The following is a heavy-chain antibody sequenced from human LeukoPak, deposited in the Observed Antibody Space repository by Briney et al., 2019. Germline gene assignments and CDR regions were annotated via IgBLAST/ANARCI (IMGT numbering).Heavy chain of an antibody. V-gene: IGHV4-4*07. Sequence: SETLSLTCTVSGGSISSYYWSWIRQPAGKGLEWIGRIYTSGSTNYNPSLKSRVTMSVDTSKNQFSLKLSSVTAADTAVYYCAGSIAAAQLRDWFDPWGQGTLVTVSS. CDR3: AGSIAAAQLRDWFDP. CDR1: GGSISSYY. J-gene: IGHJ5*02. CDR2: IYTSGST. D-gene: IGHD6-13*01.